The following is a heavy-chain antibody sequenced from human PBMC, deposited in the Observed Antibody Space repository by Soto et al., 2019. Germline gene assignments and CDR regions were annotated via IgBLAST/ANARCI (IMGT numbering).Heavy chain of an antibody. CDR3: AIGIPNFYATDV. J-gene: IGHJ6*02. V-gene: IGHV3-74*01. CDR2: IKSDGSSR. CDR1: GFTFSSYW. D-gene: IGHD5-18*01. Sequence: EVQLVESGGGLVQPGGSLRLSCAGSGFTFSSYWMHWVRQAPGKGLVWVSRIKSDGSSRSYADSVKGRFTIFRDNAENTVYLQLTSLRGDDTAVYYCAIGIPNFYATDVWGEGTSVTVS.